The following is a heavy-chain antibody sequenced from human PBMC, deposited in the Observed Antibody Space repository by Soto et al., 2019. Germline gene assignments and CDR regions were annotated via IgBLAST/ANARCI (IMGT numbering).Heavy chain of an antibody. V-gene: IGHV1-2*02. Sequence: GASVKVSCKASGYIFSANYIHWVRQAPGQGLEWLGWINPHSGATNYAQKFLGHVTISADKSISTAYLQWNSLKASDSAIYYCARVYDGSSGFDFDSWGQGTLVTVSS. J-gene: IGHJ4*02. CDR2: INPHSGAT. D-gene: IGHD3-22*01. CDR1: GYIFSANY. CDR3: ARVYDGSSGFDFDS.